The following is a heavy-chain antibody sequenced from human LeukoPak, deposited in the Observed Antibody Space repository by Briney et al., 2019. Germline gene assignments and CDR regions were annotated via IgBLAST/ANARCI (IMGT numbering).Heavy chain of an antibody. CDR3: ARSYYDYALDY. V-gene: IGHV3-7*03. CDR1: GFTFSSYW. J-gene: IGHJ4*02. Sequence: GGSQRLSCAASGFTFSSYWMSWVRQAPGKGLEWVANIKQDGSEKYYVDSVKGRFTISRDNAKNSLYLQMNSLRAEDTAVYYCARSYYDYALDYWGQGTLVTVSS. CDR2: IKQDGSEK. D-gene: IGHD3-16*01.